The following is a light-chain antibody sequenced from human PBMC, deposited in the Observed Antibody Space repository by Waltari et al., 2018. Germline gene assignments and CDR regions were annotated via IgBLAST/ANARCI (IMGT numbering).Light chain of an antibody. J-gene: IGLJ2*01. CDR2: EKN. Sequence: QSALTQPASVSGSPGQSITLSCTGTSSDVGNYNLVSWYQQHPGKAPKLIIYEKNKRPSGVSNRFSVSKSGNTASLTISGLQAEDEADYYCCSDAGRNTLDVVFGGGTNLTVL. V-gene: IGLV2-23*01. CDR1: SSDVGNYNL. CDR3: CSDAGRNTLDVV.